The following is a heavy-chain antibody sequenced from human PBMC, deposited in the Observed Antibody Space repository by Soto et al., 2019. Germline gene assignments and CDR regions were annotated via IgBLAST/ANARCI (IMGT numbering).Heavy chain of an antibody. CDR3: VRDGDGRMNTHPYYDSGMDV. Sequence: QVQLQDSGPGLLEASETLSLTCIVSGGSLGRCYWSWIRQPPGKGLQWIGYVFYSGRANYNASLTSRVSISLDTSHCQFSLKLSSVTAADSALYYCVRDGDGRMNTHPYYDSGMDVRVPGTTVTVSS. D-gene: IGHD3-22*01. CDR2: VFYSGRA. V-gene: IGHV4-59*01. CDR1: GGSLGRCY. J-gene: IGHJ6*02.